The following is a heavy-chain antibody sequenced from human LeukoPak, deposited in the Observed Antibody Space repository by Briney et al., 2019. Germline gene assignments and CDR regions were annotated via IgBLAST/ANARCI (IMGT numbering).Heavy chain of an antibody. CDR3: ARLTSITGHPDFGP. D-gene: IGHD3-10*01. J-gene: IGHJ5*02. CDR2: IFTTGGT. CDR1: GDSVSNDY. Sequence: SETLSLTCSVSGDSVSNDYWTWIRQPPGKGLEWIGNIFTTGGTNYNPSLKSRLAISIDTSKNQFSLKLTSVTAADTAVYYCARLTSITGHPDFGPLGQGTLVTRS. V-gene: IGHV4-4*09.